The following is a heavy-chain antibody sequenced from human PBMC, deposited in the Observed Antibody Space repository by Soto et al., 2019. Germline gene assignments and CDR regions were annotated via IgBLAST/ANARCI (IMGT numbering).Heavy chain of an antibody. CDR3: AKCGIWGVTWGHPNY. CDR2: INPNSGDNT. Sequence: ASVTVSCKASGYTFTSYGISWVRQAPGQGLEWMGWINPNSGDNTYYADSVKGRFTISRDNSKNTLYLQMDGLRAEDTAVYYCAKCGIWGVTWGHPNYWGQGTLVTVSS. CDR1: GYTFTSYG. V-gene: IGHV1-18*01. D-gene: IGHD3-10*01. J-gene: IGHJ4*02.